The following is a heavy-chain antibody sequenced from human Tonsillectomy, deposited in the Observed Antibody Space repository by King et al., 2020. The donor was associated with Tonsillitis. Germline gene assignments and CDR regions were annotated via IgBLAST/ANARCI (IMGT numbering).Heavy chain of an antibody. Sequence: VQLVESGGGVVQPGRSLRLSCGASGFTFSSYGIHWVRQAPGKGLEWVAVVWYDGSNKYYAGSVKGRFSISRDNSKNTVYLQMNSLRAEDTAVYYCARDAGNGMDVWGEGTTVNGSS. CDR3: ARDAGNGMDV. V-gene: IGHV3-33*08. CDR1: GFTFSSYG. CDR2: VWYDGSNK. D-gene: IGHD1-26*01. J-gene: IGHJ6*04.